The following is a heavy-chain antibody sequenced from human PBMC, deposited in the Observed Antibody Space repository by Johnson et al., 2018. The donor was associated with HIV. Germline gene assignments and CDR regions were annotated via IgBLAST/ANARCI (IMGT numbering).Heavy chain of an antibody. J-gene: IGHJ3*02. D-gene: IGHD3-16*02. Sequence: QVQLVESGGGLVKPGGSLRLSCAASGFTFSDYYMSWIRQAPGKGLEWVAVISYDGSNKYYADSVKGRFTISRDNSKNTFYLQMNSLRTEDTALYYCARDRTSYGWIHDAFDIWGQGTMVTVSS. CDR1: GFTFSDYY. CDR2: ISYDGSNK. CDR3: ARDRTSYGWIHDAFDI. V-gene: IGHV3-30-3*01.